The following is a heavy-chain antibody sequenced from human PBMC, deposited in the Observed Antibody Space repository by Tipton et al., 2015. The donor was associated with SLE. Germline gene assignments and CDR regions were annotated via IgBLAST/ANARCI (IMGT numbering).Heavy chain of an antibody. V-gene: IGHV4-34*01. D-gene: IGHD1-7*01. CDR1: GGSFSGYF. CDR2: IKHSEST. J-gene: IGHJ1*01. CDR3: ARGVTGTVAEH. Sequence: TLSLTCAMYGGSFSGYFWSWIRQPPGKGLEWIGEIKHIGEIKHSESTNYNPSLKSRVTISADTSKNQFSLKLTSVTAADTAVYYCARGVTGTVAEHWGQGTLVTVSS.